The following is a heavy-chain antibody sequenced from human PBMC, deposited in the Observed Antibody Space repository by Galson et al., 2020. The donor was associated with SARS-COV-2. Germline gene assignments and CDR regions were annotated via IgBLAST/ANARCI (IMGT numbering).Heavy chain of an antibody. V-gene: IGHV1-69*13. J-gene: IGHJ6*02. CDR1: GGTFSSYA. CDR2: IIPIFGTA. D-gene: IGHD2-15*01. Sequence: SVKVSCKASGGTFSSYAISWVRQAPGQGLEWMGGIIPIFGTANYAQKFQGRVTITADESTSTAYMELSSLRSEDTAVYYCARDFHCSGGSCSLGHYGMDVWGQGTTVTVSS. CDR3: ARDFHCSGGSCSLGHYGMDV.